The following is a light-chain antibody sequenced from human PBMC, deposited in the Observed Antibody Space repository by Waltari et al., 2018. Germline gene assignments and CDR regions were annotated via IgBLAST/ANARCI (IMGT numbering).Light chain of an antibody. CDR3: QQYNNWPPRYT. CDR2: GTS. J-gene: IGKJ2*01. Sequence: EIVMTQSPATLSVSPGERATLSCRASQSVSDNVIWYQQKPGQAPRLLIYGTSTRATGIPARFSGSGSGTVFTLTISSLQSGDSAVYYCQQYNNWPPRYTFGQGTKLEIK. V-gene: IGKV3-15*01. CDR1: QSVSDN.